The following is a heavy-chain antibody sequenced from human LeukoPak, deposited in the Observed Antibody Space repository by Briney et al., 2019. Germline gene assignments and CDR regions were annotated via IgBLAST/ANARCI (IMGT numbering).Heavy chain of an antibody. D-gene: IGHD3-3*01. CDR1: GFTFSDYY. Sequence: PGGSLRLSCAAPGFTFSDYYMSWVRQAPGKGLEWVANIKQDGSEKYYVDSVKGRFTISRDNAKNSLYLQMNSLRVEDTAVYYCASGPITIFGVAVSSQPYWGQGTLVTVSS. V-gene: IGHV3-7*01. CDR2: IKQDGSEK. J-gene: IGHJ4*02. CDR3: ASGPITIFGVAVSSQPY.